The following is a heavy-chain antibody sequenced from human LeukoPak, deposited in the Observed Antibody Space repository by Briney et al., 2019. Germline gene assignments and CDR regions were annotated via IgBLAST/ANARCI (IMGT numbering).Heavy chain of an antibody. CDR3: ASQYPTVVTHDY. D-gene: IGHD4-17*01. Sequence: SETLSLTCAVYGGSFSGYYWSWIRQPPGKGLEWIGEINHSGSTNYNPSLKSRVTISVDTSKNQFSLKLSSVTAADTAVYYCASQYPTVVTHDYWGQGTLVTVSS. V-gene: IGHV4-34*01. CDR2: INHSGST. J-gene: IGHJ4*02. CDR1: GGSFSGYY.